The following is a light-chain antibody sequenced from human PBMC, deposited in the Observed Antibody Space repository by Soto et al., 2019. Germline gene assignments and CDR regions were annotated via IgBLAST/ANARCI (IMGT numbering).Light chain of an antibody. CDR3: QSYASSLSGYA. V-gene: IGLV1-40*01. CDR2: GNS. CDR1: SSNIGAGYD. J-gene: IGLJ1*01. Sequence: QSVLTQPPSVSGAPGQRVTISCTGSSSNIGAGYDVHWYQQLPGTAPKLLIYGNSNRPSGVPDRFSGSKSGTSASLAITGLQAVDEHHDNRQSYASSLSGYALGTGTQLTVL.